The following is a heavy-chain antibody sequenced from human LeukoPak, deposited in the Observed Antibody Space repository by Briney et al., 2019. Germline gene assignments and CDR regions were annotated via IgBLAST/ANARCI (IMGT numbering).Heavy chain of an antibody. D-gene: IGHD1-26*01. CDR1: GFTLSSYA. V-gene: IGHV3-21*01. CDR2: ISSSSSYI. Sequence: PGGSLRLSCAASGFTLSSYAMSWVRQGPGKGLEWVSSISSSSSYIYYADSVKGRFTMSRDNAKNSLYLQMSSLRAEDTAVYYCARAYSGRYGLGYYYMDVWGKGTTVTISS. CDR3: ARAYSGRYGLGYYYMDV. J-gene: IGHJ6*03.